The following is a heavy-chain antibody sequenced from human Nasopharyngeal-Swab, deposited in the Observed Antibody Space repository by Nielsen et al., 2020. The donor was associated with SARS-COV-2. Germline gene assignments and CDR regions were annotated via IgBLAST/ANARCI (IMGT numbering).Heavy chain of an antibody. Sequence: SLKISCAASGFTFDDYAMHWVRQAPGKGLEWVSGISWNSGSTGYADSVKGRFTISRDNAKNSLYLQMNSLRAEDTALYYCAKGAGDSSVEAFDIWGQGTMVTASS. J-gene: IGHJ3*02. V-gene: IGHV3-9*01. CDR2: ISWNSGST. D-gene: IGHD3-10*01. CDR1: GFTFDDYA. CDR3: AKGAGDSSVEAFDI.